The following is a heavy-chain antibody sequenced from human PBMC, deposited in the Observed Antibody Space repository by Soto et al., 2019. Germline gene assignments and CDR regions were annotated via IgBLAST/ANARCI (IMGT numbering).Heavy chain of an antibody. V-gene: IGHV1-18*01. Sequence: HVQLLQSGGELKKPGASVKVSCNTSGFTFNTYFISWVRQAPGQGLEWMGGISPYNGNTKYGEKFQGRVTMTTDTITMTAYMDLSNLRIDDTAVYYCARDTSNSFDYWGHGTLVTVSS. CDR3: ARDTSNSFDY. CDR2: ISPYNGNT. D-gene: IGHD2-2*01. J-gene: IGHJ4*01. CDR1: GFTFNTYF.